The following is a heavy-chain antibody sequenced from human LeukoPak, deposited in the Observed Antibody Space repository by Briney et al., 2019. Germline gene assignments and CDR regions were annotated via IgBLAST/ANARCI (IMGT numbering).Heavy chain of an antibody. CDR2: ISAYNGNT. CDR3: ARDSPRSLGVVLVADLRYYYYMDV. V-gene: IGHV1-18*01. D-gene: IGHD2-15*01. Sequence: ASVKVSCKASGYRFNNYGISWVRQAPGQGLEWMGWISAYNGNTNYAQRLQGRVTMTTDTSTSTAHMELRSLRSDDTAVYYCARDSPRSLGVVLVADLRYYYYMDVWGKGTTVTVSS. J-gene: IGHJ6*03. CDR1: GYRFNNYG.